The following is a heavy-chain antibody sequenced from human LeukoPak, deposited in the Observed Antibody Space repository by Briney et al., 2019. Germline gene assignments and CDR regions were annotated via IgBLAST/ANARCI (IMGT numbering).Heavy chain of an antibody. CDR3: AKGINSSWRTVNY. V-gene: IGHV3-23*01. CDR1: GFTFSSYA. CDR2: ISGGGDST. J-gene: IGHJ4*02. D-gene: IGHD6-13*01. Sequence: GGSLRLSCAASGFTFSSYAMTWVRQAPGKGLEWVSSISGGGDSTYYADSVKGRFTISRENSKNTLYLQMNSLRAEDTAVYYCAKGINSSWRTVNYWGQGTLVTVSS.